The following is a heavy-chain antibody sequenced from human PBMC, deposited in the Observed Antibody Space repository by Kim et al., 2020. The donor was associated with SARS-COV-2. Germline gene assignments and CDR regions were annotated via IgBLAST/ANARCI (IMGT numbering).Heavy chain of an antibody. CDR1: GGSISSYY. CDR3: ARVRAYYDILTGYLYYFDY. CDR2: IYYSGST. Sequence: SETLSLTCTVSGGSISSYYWSWIRQPPGKGLEWIGYIYYSGSTNYNPSLKSRVTISVDTSKNQFSLKLSSVTAADTAVYYCARVRAYYDILTGYLYYFDYWGQGTLVTVSS. V-gene: IGHV4-59*01. D-gene: IGHD3-9*01. J-gene: IGHJ4*02.